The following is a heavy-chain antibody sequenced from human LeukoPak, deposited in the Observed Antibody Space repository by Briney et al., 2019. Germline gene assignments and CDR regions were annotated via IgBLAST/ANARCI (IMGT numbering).Heavy chain of an antibody. J-gene: IGHJ4*02. Sequence: GGSLRLSCAASGFTFSSSAMSWVRQAPGKGQEWVSAISNNGGYTYYADSVQGRFTISRDNSKSTLCLQTNSLRAEDTAVYYCAKQLGYCSDGSCYFPYWGQGTLVTVSS. V-gene: IGHV3-23*01. CDR2: ISNNGGYT. D-gene: IGHD2-15*01. CDR3: AKQLGYCSDGSCYFPY. CDR1: GFTFSSSA.